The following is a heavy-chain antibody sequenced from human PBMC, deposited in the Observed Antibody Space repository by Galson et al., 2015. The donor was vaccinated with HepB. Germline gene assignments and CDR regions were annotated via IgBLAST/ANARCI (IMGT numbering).Heavy chain of an antibody. Sequence: SLRLSCAASGFTFSDYYMSWIRQAPGKGLEWVSYISSCGSTIYYADSVKGRFTISRDNAKNSLYLQMNSLRAEDTAVYYCARDAHSSSWYKGGIYYYYYYMDVWGKGTTVTVSS. V-gene: IGHV3-11*01. J-gene: IGHJ6*03. CDR1: GFTFSDYY. CDR2: ISSCGSTI. CDR3: ARDAHSSSWYKGGIYYYYYYMDV. D-gene: IGHD6-13*01.